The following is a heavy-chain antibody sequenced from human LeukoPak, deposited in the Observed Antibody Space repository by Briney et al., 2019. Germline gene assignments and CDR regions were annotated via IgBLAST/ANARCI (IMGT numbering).Heavy chain of an antibody. CDR2: IIPMFGTA. J-gene: IGHJ4*02. Sequence: ASGKVSGRALGGTFSSYAFSWGGRAPGKGLEWMGGIIPMFGTANYAQKFQGRVTITAAKSTTTAYMDLSSLRSEDTAVYYCARAHDNWGIDYWGQGTLVTVSS. CDR3: ARAHDNWGIDY. CDR1: GGTFSSYA. D-gene: IGHD7-27*01. V-gene: IGHV1-69*06.